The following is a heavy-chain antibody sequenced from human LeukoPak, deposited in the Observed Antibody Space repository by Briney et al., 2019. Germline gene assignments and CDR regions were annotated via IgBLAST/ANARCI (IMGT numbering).Heavy chain of an antibody. Sequence: SETLSLTCAVSGGSFSGYYWYWIRQPPGKGLEWIGEINHGESTNYNPSLKSRATLSVDTSKNQFSLKLTSVTAADTAVYYCARGRTYYYDTSRSYPSIYYGMDVWGQGNTVTVSS. CDR2: INHGEST. V-gene: IGHV4-34*01. D-gene: IGHD3-22*01. J-gene: IGHJ6*02. CDR1: GGSFSGYY. CDR3: ARGRTYYYDTSRSYPSIYYGMDV.